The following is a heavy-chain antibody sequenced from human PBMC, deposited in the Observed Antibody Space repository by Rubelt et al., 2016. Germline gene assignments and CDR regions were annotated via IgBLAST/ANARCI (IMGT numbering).Heavy chain of an antibody. D-gene: IGHD3-9*01. CDR3: ARLLTYDNPAYYMDV. J-gene: IGHJ6*03. Sequence: HVQLQQWGAGLLKPSETLSLTCGVYGGSFSNNYWSWIRQPPGKGLEWVGEINHRGGINYNPSLKSRVTVSVDTSRRQFSLKLSSVTAADTAVYYCARLLTYDNPAYYMDVWGKGTTVTVSS. CDR2: INHRGGI. V-gene: IGHV4-34*01. CDR1: GGSFSNNY.